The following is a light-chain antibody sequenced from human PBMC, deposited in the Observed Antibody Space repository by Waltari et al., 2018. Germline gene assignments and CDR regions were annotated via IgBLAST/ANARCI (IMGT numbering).Light chain of an antibody. CDR1: QSVNNNY. J-gene: IGKJ2*01. Sequence: EIVLTQSPGTLSLSPGERATLSCRASQSVNNNYLAWYQAKPGQAPRPLIYGISLRATGVPDRFSGGGSGTDFTLTISRLEPEDFAVYYCQHYGVSPKYTFGQGTKLEIK. CDR2: GIS. V-gene: IGKV3-20*01. CDR3: QHYGVSPKYT.